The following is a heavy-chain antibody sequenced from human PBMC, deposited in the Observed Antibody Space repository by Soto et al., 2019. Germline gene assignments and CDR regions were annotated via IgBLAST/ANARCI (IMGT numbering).Heavy chain of an antibody. J-gene: IGHJ4*02. CDR1: GFSFRSYA. D-gene: IGHD1-26*01. V-gene: IGHV3-23*01. Sequence: EVQLLASGGDLVQPGGSLRLSCAASGFSFRSYAMGWVRQAPGKGLNWVSSISAGGDGTYYADSVKGRFTISRDNSKNTVYLQMTSLRADDTAVYYCADGGRYPYYWGPGTLVTVSS. CDR3: ADGGRYPYY. CDR2: ISAGGDGT.